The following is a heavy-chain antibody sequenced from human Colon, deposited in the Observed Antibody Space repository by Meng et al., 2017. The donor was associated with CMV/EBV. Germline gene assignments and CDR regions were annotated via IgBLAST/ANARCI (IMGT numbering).Heavy chain of an antibody. CDR2: MNPNSGNT. D-gene: IGHD2-21*01. J-gene: IGHJ6*02. CDR3: ARVYCGGDCYDYYYYGMDV. V-gene: IGHV1-8*01. CDR1: GYIFSTSG. Sequence: ASVKVSCKTSGYIFSTSGIAWVRQAPGQGLDWMGWMNPNSGNTGYAQKFQGRVTMTRNTSISTAYMELSSLRSEDTAVYYCARVYCGGDCYDYYYYGMDVWGQGTTVTVSS.